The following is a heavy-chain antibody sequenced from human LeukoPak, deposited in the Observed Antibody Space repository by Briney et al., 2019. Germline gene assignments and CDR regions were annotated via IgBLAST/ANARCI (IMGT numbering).Heavy chain of an antibody. CDR2: IYSSGSA. CDR1: GGSISSGSYY. Sequence: PSETLSLTCTVSGGSISSGSYYWSWIRQPAGKGLAWIGRIYSSGSANYNPSLKSRVTISVDTSKNQFSLKLSSVTAADTAVYYCARLETTVVTHFDYWGPGTLVTVSS. D-gene: IGHD4-23*01. V-gene: IGHV4-61*02. J-gene: IGHJ4*02. CDR3: ARLETTVVTHFDY.